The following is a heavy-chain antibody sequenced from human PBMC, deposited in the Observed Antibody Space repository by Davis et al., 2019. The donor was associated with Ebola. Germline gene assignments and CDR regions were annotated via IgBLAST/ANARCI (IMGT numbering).Heavy chain of an antibody. CDR3: ARAAVTSIKSWFDP. D-gene: IGHD4-17*01. CDR2: ISDTGRTI. CDR1: GFSFSDYY. V-gene: IGHV3-11*01. Sequence: GESLKISCAASGFSFSDYYMTWIRQAPGTALECISYISDTGRTIYYADSVKGRFTISRDNAKNSLYLQMSSLRAEDTAVYFCARAAVTSIKSWFDPWGQGTLVTVSS. J-gene: IGHJ5*02.